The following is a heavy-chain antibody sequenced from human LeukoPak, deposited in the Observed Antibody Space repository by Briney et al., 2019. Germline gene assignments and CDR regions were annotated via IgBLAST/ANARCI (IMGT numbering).Heavy chain of an antibody. V-gene: IGHV4-61*02. D-gene: IGHD3-10*01. CDR3: ARERNRSVTMVRGVITLYYFDY. J-gene: IGHJ4*02. CDR1: GGSISSGSYY. Sequence: SETLSLTCTVSGGSISSGSYYWSWIRQPAGKGLEWIGRIYTSGSTNYNPSLKSRVTISVDTSKNQFSLKLSSVTAADTAVYYCARERNRSVTMVRGVITLYYFDYWGQGTLVTVSS. CDR2: IYTSGST.